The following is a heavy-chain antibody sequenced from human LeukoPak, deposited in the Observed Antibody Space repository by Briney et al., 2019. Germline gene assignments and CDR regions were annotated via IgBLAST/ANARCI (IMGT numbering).Heavy chain of an antibody. J-gene: IGHJ4*02. CDR2: IYYSGST. V-gene: IGHV4-59*01. CDR3: ASSVYGAPEDY. CDR1: GGSISSYY. D-gene: IGHD5/OR15-5a*01. Sequence: SETLSLTCTVSGGSISSYYWSWIRQPPGKGLEWIGHIYYSGSTNYNPSLKSRVTISVDTSKNQFSLKLSSVTAADTAVYYCASSVYGAPEDYGGQEPLVTVSS.